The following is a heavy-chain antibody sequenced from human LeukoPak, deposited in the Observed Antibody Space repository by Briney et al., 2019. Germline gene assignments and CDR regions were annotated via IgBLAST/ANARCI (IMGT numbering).Heavy chain of an antibody. J-gene: IGHJ4*02. CDR2: IRSKANSYAT. V-gene: IGHV3-73*01. CDR3: TISMVGAFALDY. D-gene: IGHD1-26*01. CDR1: GFTFSGSA. Sequence: AGGSLRLSCAVSGFTFSGSALHWVRQPSGKGLEWVGRIRSKANSYATAYAESVKGRFTISRDDSKNMAYLQMNSLKGEDTAVYYCTISMVGAFALDYWGQGTLVTVSS.